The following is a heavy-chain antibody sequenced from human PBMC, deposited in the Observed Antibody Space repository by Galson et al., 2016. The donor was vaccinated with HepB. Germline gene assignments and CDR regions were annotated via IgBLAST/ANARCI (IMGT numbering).Heavy chain of an antibody. CDR3: ARGTYYDSATRFDP. CDR1: GGSINSNTYY. J-gene: IGHJ5*02. Sequence: ETLSLTCAVSGGSINSNTYYWTWIRQPPGKGLEWIGEINHSGNTNYNPSLKSRVNLSVDVSKKQFTLELTSVTAADTAIYYCARGTYYDSATRFDPWGQGTPVTVAS. D-gene: IGHD3-3*01. V-gene: IGHV4-39*06. CDR2: INHSGNT.